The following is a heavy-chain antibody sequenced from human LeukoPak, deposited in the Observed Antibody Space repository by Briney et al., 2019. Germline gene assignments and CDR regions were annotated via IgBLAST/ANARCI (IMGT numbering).Heavy chain of an antibody. D-gene: IGHD3-3*01. CDR3: ARGAWSGYIDY. Sequence: PSETLSLTCAVYGGSFSGYYWSWIRQPPGKGLEWIGEINHSGSTNYNPSLKSRVTISVDTSKNQFSLKLSSVTAADTAVYYCARGAWSGYIDYWSQGTLVTVSS. CDR1: GGSFSGYY. V-gene: IGHV4-34*01. J-gene: IGHJ4*02. CDR2: INHSGST.